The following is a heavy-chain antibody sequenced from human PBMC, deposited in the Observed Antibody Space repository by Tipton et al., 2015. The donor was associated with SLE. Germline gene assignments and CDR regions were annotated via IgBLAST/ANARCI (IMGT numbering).Heavy chain of an antibody. J-gene: IGHJ3*02. CDR1: GFTFSSYW. CDR3: AREWRDGYKGAFDI. D-gene: IGHD5-24*01. V-gene: IGHV3-7*01. CDR2: IKQDGSEK. Sequence: GSLRLSCAASGFTFSSYWMSWVRQAPGKGLEWVANIKQDGSEKYYVDSVKGRFTISRDNAKNSLYLQMNSLRAEDTAVYYCAREWRDGYKGAFDIWGQGTMVTVSS.